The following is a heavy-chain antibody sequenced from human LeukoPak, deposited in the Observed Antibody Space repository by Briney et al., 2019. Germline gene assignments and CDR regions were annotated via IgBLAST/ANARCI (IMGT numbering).Heavy chain of an antibody. CDR2: ISARGGSA. CDR3: AELGITMIGGV. Sequence: GGSLRLSCAAAGFTFSSYGMSWVRQAPGKGLEWVSIISARGGSAYYADSVKGRFSISRDNSKNTLYLQMNSLRAEDTAVYYCAELGITMIGGVWGKGTTVTISS. V-gene: IGHV3-23*01. CDR1: GFTFSSYG. J-gene: IGHJ6*04. D-gene: IGHD3-10*02.